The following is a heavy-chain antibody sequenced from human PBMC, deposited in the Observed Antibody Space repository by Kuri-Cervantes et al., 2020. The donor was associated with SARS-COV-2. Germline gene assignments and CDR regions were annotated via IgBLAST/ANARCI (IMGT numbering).Heavy chain of an antibody. D-gene: IGHD5-18*01. CDR1: GYTFTGYY. CDR3: ARDGLNGDTAMVTLNY. Sequence: ASVKVSCKASGYTFTGYYMHWVRQVPGQGLEWMGWINPNSGGTNYAQKFQGRVTMTRDTSISTAYMELSRLRSDDTAVYYCARDGLNGDTAMVTLNYWGQGTLVTVSS. CDR2: INPNSGGT. J-gene: IGHJ4*02. V-gene: IGHV1-2*02.